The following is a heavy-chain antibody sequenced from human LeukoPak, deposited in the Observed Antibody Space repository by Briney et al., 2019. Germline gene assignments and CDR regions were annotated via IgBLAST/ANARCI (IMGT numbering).Heavy chain of an antibody. V-gene: IGHV3-15*07. Sequence: PGGSLRLSCAASGFTFSNAWMNWVRQAPGKGLEWVGRIRRNSDGGTIGYAAPVKGRFALSRDDSKNTLYLQMNSLQTEDTAVYYCATDFYDTTWGQGTLVTVSS. J-gene: IGHJ5*02. CDR2: IRRNSDGGTI. CDR3: ATDFYDTT. D-gene: IGHD3-22*01. CDR1: GFTFSNAW.